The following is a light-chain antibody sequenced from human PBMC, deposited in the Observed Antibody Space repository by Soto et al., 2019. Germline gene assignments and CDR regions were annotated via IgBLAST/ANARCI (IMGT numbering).Light chain of an antibody. CDR1: SSDVGGYNY. Sequence: QSALTQPASVSGSPGQSITISCTGTSSDVGGYNYVSWYQQHPGKAPKLMIYEVSNRPSGVSNRFSGSKSGNTASLTISGLQAEAEADSYCSLYTSSSTLGGVFGGGTKLTVL. J-gene: IGLJ2*01. CDR2: EVS. V-gene: IGLV2-14*01. CDR3: SLYTSSSTLGGV.